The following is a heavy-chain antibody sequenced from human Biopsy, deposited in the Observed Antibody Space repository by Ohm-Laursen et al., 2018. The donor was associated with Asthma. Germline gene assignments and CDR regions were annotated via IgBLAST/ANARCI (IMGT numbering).Heavy chain of an antibody. CDR1: GDTFSNYA. J-gene: IGHJ6*02. Sequence: GASVKVSCKASGDTFSNYAISWVRQAPGLGLEWMGGISPVFGSTNIAQKFQGRVTISADIFTKTAYLELSSLSSEDTAVYYCAGGYSGSDRIVYYYSGLEVWGQGTTVTVSS. V-gene: IGHV1-69*06. CDR3: AGGYSGSDRIVYYYSGLEV. D-gene: IGHD5-12*01. CDR2: ISPVFGST.